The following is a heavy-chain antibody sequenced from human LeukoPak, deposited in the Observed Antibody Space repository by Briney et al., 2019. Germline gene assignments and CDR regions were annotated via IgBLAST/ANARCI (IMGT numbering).Heavy chain of an antibody. V-gene: IGHV1-8*01. CDR3: AARLSPGPFRGVSNWFDP. CDR1: GYTFTHYD. D-gene: IGHD3-10*01. CDR2: MNPNSANT. Sequence: ASVKVSCKASGYTFTHYDIHWVRQATRQGLEWMGWMNPNSANTGYAQKFQGRVTMTRNTSISTAYMELSSLRSEDTAVYYGAARLSPGPFRGVSNWFDPWGQGTLVTVSS. J-gene: IGHJ5*02.